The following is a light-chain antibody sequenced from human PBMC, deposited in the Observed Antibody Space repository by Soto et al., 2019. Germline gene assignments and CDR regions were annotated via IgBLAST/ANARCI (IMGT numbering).Light chain of an antibody. V-gene: IGLV2-14*01. CDR2: DVS. CDR3: SSYTSSSTLV. J-gene: IGLJ1*01. Sequence: QSALTQPASVSGSPGQSITISCTGTSSDVGGYNYVSWYQQHPGKDPKLMIYDVSNRPSGVSNRFSGSKSGNTASLTISGLQAEDEADYYCSSYTSSSTLVFGTGTKVTVL. CDR1: SSDVGGYNY.